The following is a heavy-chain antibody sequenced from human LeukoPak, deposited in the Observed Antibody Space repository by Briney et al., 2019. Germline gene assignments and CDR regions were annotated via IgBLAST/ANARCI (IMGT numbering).Heavy chain of an antibody. Sequence: PSETLSLTCTVSGGSISSYYWSWIRQPPGKALEWIGYIYYTATTKYNPSLKSRATISLDTSKNQFSLKLTSVTAADTALFFCARGYDIDVWGQGTTVTVSS. V-gene: IGHV4-59*01. CDR2: IYYTATT. J-gene: IGHJ6*02. CDR3: ARGYDIDV. CDR1: GGSISSYY.